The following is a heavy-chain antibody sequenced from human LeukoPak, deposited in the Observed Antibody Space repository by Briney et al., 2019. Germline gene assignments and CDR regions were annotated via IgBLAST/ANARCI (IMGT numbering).Heavy chain of an antibody. V-gene: IGHV4-31*03. CDR3: AREAWAGTLSGWSDP. CDR2: IFSSGCT. Sequence: PSQTLSFNCSVSGGPITRGRYYWRSIRHLPGRGLEWNLYIFSSGCTSYNPSIRTRATVSFDTSKNKYLLNLRSVAAADTAIYDCAREAWAGTLSGWSDPWGQGTLVTVSS. D-gene: IGHD1-7*01. CDR1: GGPITRGRYY. J-gene: IGHJ5*02.